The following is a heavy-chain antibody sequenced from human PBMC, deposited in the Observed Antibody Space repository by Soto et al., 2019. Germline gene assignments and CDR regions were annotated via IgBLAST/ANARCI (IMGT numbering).Heavy chain of an antibody. D-gene: IGHD2-15*01. V-gene: IGHV1-46*01. CDR3: ARDGGLLTASWHYGL. J-gene: IGHJ2*01. CDR2: INPRTGST. Sequence: QLQLVQSGADVKKPGTSVKVSCKAAGYSFTNYCMYCVRQAPGQGLEWMGMINPRTGSTRYAQKFQDRVTLTRDTSTTTVYMELSTLISDDTAVYYCARDGGLLTASWHYGLWGPGTLVTVSS. CDR1: GYSFTNYC.